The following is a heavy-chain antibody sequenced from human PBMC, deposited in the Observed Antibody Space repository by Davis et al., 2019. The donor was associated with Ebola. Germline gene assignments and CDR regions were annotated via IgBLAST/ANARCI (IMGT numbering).Heavy chain of an antibody. J-gene: IGHJ6*04. D-gene: IGHD3-10*01. V-gene: IGHV4-59*01. Sequence: SETLSLTCTVSGGSISSYYWSWIRQPPGKGLEWIGYIYYSGSTNYNPSLKSRVTISVDTSKNQFSLKLSSVTAADTAVYYWARGIWFRYYYYGMDVWGKGTTVTVSS. CDR2: IYYSGST. CDR1: GGSISSYY. CDR3: ARGIWFRYYYYGMDV.